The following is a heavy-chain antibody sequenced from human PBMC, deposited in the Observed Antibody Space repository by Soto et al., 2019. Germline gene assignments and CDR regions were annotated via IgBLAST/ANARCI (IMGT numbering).Heavy chain of an antibody. CDR1: GGSISNYY. Sequence: SETLSLTCTVSGGSISNYYWSWIRQPPGKGLEWIGYIYYSGSTNYNPSLKSRVTISVDTSKNQFSLKLSSVTAADTAVYYCARDNTNYDIMTGYYRNSGMDVWGQGTTVTVSS. J-gene: IGHJ6*02. D-gene: IGHD3-9*01. CDR2: IYYSGST. CDR3: ARDNTNYDIMTGYYRNSGMDV. V-gene: IGHV4-59*01.